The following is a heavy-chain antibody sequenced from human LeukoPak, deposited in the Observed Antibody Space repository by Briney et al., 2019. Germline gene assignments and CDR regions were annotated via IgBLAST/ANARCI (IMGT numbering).Heavy chain of an antibody. CDR2: INHSGST. CDR1: GGSISSTSYY. J-gene: IGHJ5*02. V-gene: IGHV4-39*07. D-gene: IGHD2-2*01. CDR3: ARRATPEDYCSSTSCYWSMGRFDP. Sequence: SETLSLTCTVSGGSISSTSYYWGWIRQPPGKGLEWIGEINHSGSTNYNPSLKSRVTISVDTSKNQFSLKLSSVTAADTAVYYCARRATPEDYCSSTSCYWSMGRFDPWGQGTLVTVSS.